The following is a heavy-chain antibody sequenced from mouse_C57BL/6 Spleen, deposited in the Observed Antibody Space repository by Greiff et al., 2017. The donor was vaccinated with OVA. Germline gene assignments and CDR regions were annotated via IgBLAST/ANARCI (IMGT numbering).Heavy chain of an antibody. CDR3: APYGSSYGGYAMDY. D-gene: IGHD1-1*01. CDR2: LDPEDGET. J-gene: IGHJ4*01. V-gene: IGHV14-2*01. Sequence: EVQGVESGAELVKPGASVKLSCTASGFNIKDYYMHWVKQRTEQGLEWIGRLDPEDGETKYAPKFQGKATIPADTSSNTAYLQRSSLTSEDTAVYYCAPYGSSYGGYAMDYWGQGTSVTVSS. CDR1: GFNIKDYY.